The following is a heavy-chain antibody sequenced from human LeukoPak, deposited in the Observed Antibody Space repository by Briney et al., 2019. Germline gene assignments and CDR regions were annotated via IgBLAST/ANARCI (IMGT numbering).Heavy chain of an antibody. CDR3: ASHDYSNFGSYDY. Sequence: ASVKVSCKASGGTFSSYAISWVRQAPGQGLEWMGGIIPIFGTANYAQKFQGRVTITADESTSTAYMELSSLRSEDTAVYYCASHDYSNFGSYDYWGRGTLVTVSS. CDR1: GGTFSSYA. CDR2: IIPIFGTA. D-gene: IGHD4-11*01. V-gene: IGHV1-69*01. J-gene: IGHJ4*02.